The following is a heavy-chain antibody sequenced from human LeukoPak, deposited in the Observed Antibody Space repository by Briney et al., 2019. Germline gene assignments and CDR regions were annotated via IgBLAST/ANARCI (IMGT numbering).Heavy chain of an antibody. CDR2: IYSGDNT. D-gene: IGHD3-10*01. CDR3: ARDYYYGSGRHDFDY. CDR1: GFTVSRYY. V-gene: IGHV3-66*01. Sequence: GGSLRLSCAVSGFTVSRYYMSWVRQAPGKGLEWVSIIYSGDNTYYADSVKGRFTISRDNSKNTLYLQMNSLRVEDTAVYYCARDYYYGSGRHDFDYWGQGTLVTVSS. J-gene: IGHJ4*02.